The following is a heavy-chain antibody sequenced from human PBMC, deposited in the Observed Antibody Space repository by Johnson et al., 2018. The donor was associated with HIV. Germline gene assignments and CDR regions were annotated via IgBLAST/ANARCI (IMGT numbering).Heavy chain of an antibody. CDR2: IKSKTDGGTT. Sequence: VQLVESGGGLVKPGGSLRLSCAASGFTFSNAWMSWVRQAPGKGLAWVGRIKSKTDGGTTDYAAPVKGRFTISRNHSKTTRNLQMNSLQTEDTAVYYCTAALRVKGIWGQGTMVTFSS. D-gene: IGHD2-15*01. CDR1: GFTFSNAW. J-gene: IGHJ3*02. CDR3: TAALRVKGI. V-gene: IGHV3-15*01.